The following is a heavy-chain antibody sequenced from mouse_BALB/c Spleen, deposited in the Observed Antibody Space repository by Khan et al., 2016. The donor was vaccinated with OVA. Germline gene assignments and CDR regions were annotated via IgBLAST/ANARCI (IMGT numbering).Heavy chain of an antibody. V-gene: IGHV1-87*01. CDR3: ARLGGNYDAMDC. J-gene: IGHJ4*01. Sequence: VQLQQSGAELARPGASVKLSCKASGYTFTSYWMQWVKQRPGQGLEWIGAIYPGDGATRYTQKFKGKATLTEDTSCSTAFIQLSSLATEDASVSYCARLGGNYDAMDCWGEGTSVTVSS. CDR2: IYPGDGAT. D-gene: IGHD1-1*02. CDR1: GYTFTSYW.